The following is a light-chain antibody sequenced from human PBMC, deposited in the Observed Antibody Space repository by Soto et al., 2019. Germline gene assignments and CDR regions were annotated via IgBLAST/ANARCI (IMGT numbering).Light chain of an antibody. J-gene: IGKJ4*01. Sequence: DIQMTQSPSSLSASVGDRVTITCRASQDISSWLAWYQQKPEKAPKPLIYATSSLQSGVPSRFSGSGSGTDFTLTISSLQPEDFATYYCQQYKSYPLTFGGGTKVDIK. CDR3: QQYKSYPLT. V-gene: IGKV1D-16*01. CDR1: QDISSW. CDR2: ATS.